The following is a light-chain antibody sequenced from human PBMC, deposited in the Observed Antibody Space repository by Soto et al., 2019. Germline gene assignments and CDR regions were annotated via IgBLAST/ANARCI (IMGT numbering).Light chain of an antibody. CDR3: QQRSNWPP. Sequence: IVLTQSPATLSLSPGERATLSCRASQSVSSYLAWYQQKPGQAPRLLIYDASNRATGIPARFSGSGSGTDFTLTISSLEPEDFAVYYCQQRSNWPPFGGGTKV. V-gene: IGKV3-11*01. J-gene: IGKJ4*01. CDR2: DAS. CDR1: QSVSSY.